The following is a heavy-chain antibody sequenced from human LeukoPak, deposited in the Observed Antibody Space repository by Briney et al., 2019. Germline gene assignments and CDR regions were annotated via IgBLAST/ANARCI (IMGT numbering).Heavy chain of an antibody. J-gene: IGHJ4*02. CDR3: ASLTVPAGSGNY. CDR2: VHPNTGVT. Sequence: ASVKVSCKASGYTFTDYYVQWVRQAPGQGLEWMGSVHPNTGVTNYAQKFQGRVTMTRDTSIRTAYMNLNSLSSDDTAVYFCASLTVPAGSGNYWGQGTLVTVSS. V-gene: IGHV1-2*02. CDR1: GYTFTDYY. D-gene: IGHD2-2*01.